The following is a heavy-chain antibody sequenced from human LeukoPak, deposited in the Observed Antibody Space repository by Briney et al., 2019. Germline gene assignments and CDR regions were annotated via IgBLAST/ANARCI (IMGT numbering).Heavy chain of an antibody. D-gene: IGHD1-26*01. CDR1: GGSFSGYY. CDR2: INHSGST. CDR3: ARGIVGATEGVDY. J-gene: IGHJ4*02. V-gene: IGHV4-34*01. Sequence: SETLSLTCAVYGGSFSGYYWSWIRQPPGKGLEWIGEINHSGSTNYNPSLKSRVTISVDTSKNQFSLKLSSATAADTAVYYCARGIVGATEGVDYWGQGTLVTVSS.